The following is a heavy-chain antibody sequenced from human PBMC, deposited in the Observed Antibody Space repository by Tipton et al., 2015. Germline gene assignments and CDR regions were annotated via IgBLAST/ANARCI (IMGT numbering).Heavy chain of an antibody. CDR2: IDFRGST. V-gene: IGHV4-59*01. D-gene: IGHD1-26*01. Sequence: TLSLTCSVSGGSIDSYYWSWIRQPPGMRLEWIGYIDFRGSTEYNPSLKSRVSISVDTSKNQFSLRLNSVTAADTAVYYCARDASMSVGAQKTFDYWGQGTLVTVSS. CDR3: ARDASMSVGAQKTFDY. J-gene: IGHJ4*02. CDR1: GGSIDSYY.